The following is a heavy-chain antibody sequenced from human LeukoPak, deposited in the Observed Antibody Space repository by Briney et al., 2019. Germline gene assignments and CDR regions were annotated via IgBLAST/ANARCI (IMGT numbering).Heavy chain of an antibody. V-gene: IGHV3-33*01. CDR3: ARDLQGYCSGGSCFYYYYGMDV. J-gene: IGHJ6*02. D-gene: IGHD2-15*01. CDR1: GFTISSYG. Sequence: PGRSLRFYGAASGFTISSYGRDWLAPAPGHGLVWGVVIWYDGTNKYYADSVKGRFTISRDNSKNTMYLQMNRLRAEDAAVYYCARDLQGYCSGGSCFYYYYGMDVWGQGTTVTVSS. CDR2: IWYDGTNK.